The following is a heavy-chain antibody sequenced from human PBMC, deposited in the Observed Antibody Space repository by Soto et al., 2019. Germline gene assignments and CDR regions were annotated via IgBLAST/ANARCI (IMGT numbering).Heavy chain of an antibody. V-gene: IGHV4-59*01. J-gene: IGHJ6*03. Sequence: QVQLQESGPGLVKPSETLSLTCTVSGGSISSYHWSWIRQPPGKGLEWIGEVYNSGRTNYNPSLKNLVTISADTSKNHLSLSLRSVTAADTAVYFCAREMGYCTTTSCHAGPLYYYMDVWGKGTTVTVSS. CDR3: AREMGYCTTTSCHAGPLYYYMDV. D-gene: IGHD2-2*01. CDR1: GGSISSYH. CDR2: VYNSGRT.